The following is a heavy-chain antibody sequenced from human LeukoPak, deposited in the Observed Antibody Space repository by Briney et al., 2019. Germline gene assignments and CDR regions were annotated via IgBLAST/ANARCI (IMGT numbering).Heavy chain of an antibody. V-gene: IGHV3-23*01. J-gene: IGHJ4*02. CDR2: ISGSGDT. CDR1: GFTFSSYV. D-gene: IGHD3-16*01. Sequence: PGGSLKLSCTASGFTFSSYVMTWVRQAPGKGLEWVSGISGSGDTYYADSVKGRFTISRDNSRNRFCLQMNSLRAEDTAVYYCAKDKDLSLGDDRQYWGQGTLATVSS. CDR3: AKDKDLSLGDDRQY.